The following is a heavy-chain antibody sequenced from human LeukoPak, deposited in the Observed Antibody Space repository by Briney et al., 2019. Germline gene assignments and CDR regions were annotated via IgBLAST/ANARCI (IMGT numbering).Heavy chain of an antibody. CDR2: ISYDGSNK. Sequence: GGSLRLSCAASGFTFSSYGMHWVRQAPGKGLEWVAVISYDGSNKYYADSVKGRFTISRDNSKNTLYLQMNSLRAEDTAVYYCAKATHIPYFDYWGQGTLVTVSS. V-gene: IGHV3-30*18. D-gene: IGHD2-21*01. CDR3: AKATHIPYFDY. CDR1: GFTFSSYG. J-gene: IGHJ4*02.